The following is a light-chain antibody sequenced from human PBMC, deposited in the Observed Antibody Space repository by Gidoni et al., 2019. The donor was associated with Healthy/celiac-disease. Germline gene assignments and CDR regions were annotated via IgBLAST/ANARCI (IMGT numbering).Light chain of an antibody. CDR1: QSISSY. Sequence: DIKMTQSPSSLPASVGDRVTITCRASQSISSYLHWYQQKPGKAPKLLIYAASSLQSGVPSRFSGSGSGTEFTLTISSLQPEDFATYYCQQSYSTLFTFGPGTKVDIK. CDR2: AAS. J-gene: IGKJ3*01. V-gene: IGKV1-39*01. CDR3: QQSYSTLFT.